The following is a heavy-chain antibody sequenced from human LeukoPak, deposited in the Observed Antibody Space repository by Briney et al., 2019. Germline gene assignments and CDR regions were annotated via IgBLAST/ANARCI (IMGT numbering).Heavy chain of an antibody. V-gene: IGHV4-61*02. CDR3: ARDWAVTPRYFDL. CDR1: GGSISSGGYY. J-gene: IGHJ2*01. D-gene: IGHD4-17*01. CDR2: IYTSGNT. Sequence: SETLSLTCTVSGGSISSGGYYWSWIRQPAGKGLEWIGRIYTSGNTNYNPSLKSRATISVDTSKNQFSLELSSVTAADTAVYYCARDWAVTPRYFDLWGRGTLVTVSS.